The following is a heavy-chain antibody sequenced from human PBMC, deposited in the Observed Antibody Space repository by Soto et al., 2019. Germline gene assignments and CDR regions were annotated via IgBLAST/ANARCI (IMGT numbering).Heavy chain of an antibody. CDR1: GYSFTSYW. V-gene: IGHV5-10-1*01. J-gene: IGHJ6*04. CDR2: IDPSDSYT. D-gene: IGHD2-21*01. CDR3: ATAPRRAPKILAFELVNGAECCGMEV. Sequence: PVEALKISCKGSGYSFTSYWISWLRQMPGKGLEWMGRIDPSDSYTNYSPSFQGHVTISADKSISTAYLQWSSLKSSDTAMYYCATAPRRAPKILAFELVNGAECCGMEVWGKGSTVNVSS.